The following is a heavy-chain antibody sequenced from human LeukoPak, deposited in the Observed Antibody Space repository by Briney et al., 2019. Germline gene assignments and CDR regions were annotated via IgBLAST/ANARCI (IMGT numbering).Heavy chain of an antibody. CDR1: GFTFSSYG. CDR3: AEAAGIQNQLVPY. Sequence: PGGSLRLSCAASGFTFSSYGMHWVRQAPGKGLEWVAFIRYDGSNKYYADSVKGRFTISRDNSKNTLYLQMNSLRTEDTAVYYCAEAAGIQNQLVPYWGQGTLVTVSS. J-gene: IGHJ4*02. V-gene: IGHV3-30*02. D-gene: IGHD5-18*01. CDR2: IRYDGSNK.